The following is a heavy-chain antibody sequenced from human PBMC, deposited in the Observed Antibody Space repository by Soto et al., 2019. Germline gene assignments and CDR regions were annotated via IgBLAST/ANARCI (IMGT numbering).Heavy chain of an antibody. J-gene: IGHJ4*02. CDR1: GFKFSYYA. CDR2: ISATGGGT. Sequence: GGSLRLSCAASGFKFSYYAMSRVRQAPGKGLEWVSLISATGGGTYYADSVKGRFTISRDNSHNTLYLQVHSLTAEDTAVYYCAKDRRAGGNSAFYFDFWGQGAQVTVS. D-gene: IGHD3-16*01. V-gene: IGHV3-23*01. CDR3: AKDRRAGGNSAFYFDF.